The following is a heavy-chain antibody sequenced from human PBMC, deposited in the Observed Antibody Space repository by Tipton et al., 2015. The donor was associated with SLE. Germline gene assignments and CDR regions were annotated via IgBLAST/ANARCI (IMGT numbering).Heavy chain of an antibody. CDR2: IYSGGST. CDR3: ARDRGSSWFYFDY. Sequence: SLRLSYAASGFTVSSNYMSWVRQAPGKGLEWVSVIYSGGSTYYADSVKGRFTISRHNSKNTLYLQMNSLRAEDTAVYYCARDRGSSWFYFDYWGQGTLVTVSS. CDR1: GFTVSSNY. V-gene: IGHV3-53*04. J-gene: IGHJ4*02. D-gene: IGHD6-13*01.